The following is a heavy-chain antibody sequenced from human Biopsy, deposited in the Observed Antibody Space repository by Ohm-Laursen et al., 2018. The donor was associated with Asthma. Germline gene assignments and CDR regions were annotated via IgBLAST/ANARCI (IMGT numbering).Heavy chain of an antibody. J-gene: IGHJ4*02. CDR2: IYYIGST. V-gene: IGHV4-30-4*01. CDR3: ARRGGVRRYFDY. Sequence: SETLSLTCTVSGGFISSGAYYWSWVRQPPGKGLEWIGYIYYIGSTYYNPSLKSRVAISLDTSKNQFSLKLSSVTAADTAVYFCARRGGVRRYFDYWGQGTLVTVSS. D-gene: IGHD3-16*01. CDR1: GGFISSGAYY.